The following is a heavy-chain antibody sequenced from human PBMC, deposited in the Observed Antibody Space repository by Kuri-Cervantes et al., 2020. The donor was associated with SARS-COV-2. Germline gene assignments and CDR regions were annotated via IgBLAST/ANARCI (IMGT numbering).Heavy chain of an antibody. CDR1: GFTFSSYA. D-gene: IGHD2-2*01. CDR2: ISGSGGST. V-gene: IGHV3-23*01. J-gene: IGHJ4*02. Sequence: GGSLRLSCAASGFTFSSYAMSWVRQAPGKGLEWVSAISGSGGSTYYADSVKGRFTISRDNSKNTLYLQMNSLRAEDTAVYYCVKGYCSSSSCYNFDYWGQGTLVTVSS. CDR3: VKGYCSSSSCYNFDY.